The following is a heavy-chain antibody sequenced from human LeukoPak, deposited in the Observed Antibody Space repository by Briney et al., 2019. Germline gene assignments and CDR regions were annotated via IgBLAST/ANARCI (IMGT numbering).Heavy chain of an antibody. V-gene: IGHV5-51*01. CDR2: IYPGDSDT. J-gene: IGHJ4*02. Sequence: GESLKIFCKGAGYSFTSCWIGWVRPMPGKGLGWMGIIYPGDSDTRYSPSFQGQVTISADKSISTAYLQWSSLKASDTAMYYCARAREDDYDSSGKYYFDYWGQGTLVTVSS. CDR3: ARAREDDYDSSGKYYFDY. D-gene: IGHD3-22*01. CDR1: GYSFTSCW.